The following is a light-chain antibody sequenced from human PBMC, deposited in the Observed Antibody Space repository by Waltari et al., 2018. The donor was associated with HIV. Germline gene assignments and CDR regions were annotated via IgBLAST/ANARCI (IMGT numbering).Light chain of an antibody. V-gene: IGKV3-20*01. CDR3: QHSFGT. CDR1: QTLISDY. CDR2: SAS. Sequence: EVVLTQSPGTLSLSPGERATLSCRASQTLISDYLAWYQQKPGQVPNLLVYSASNRAAGVPDRFGVCGFGTDFTLTITRLETEDSAVYYCQHSFGTFGQGTKVAI. J-gene: IGKJ1*01.